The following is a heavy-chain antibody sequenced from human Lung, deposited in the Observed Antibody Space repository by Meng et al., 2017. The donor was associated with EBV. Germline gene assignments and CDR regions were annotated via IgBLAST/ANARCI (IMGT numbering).Heavy chain of an antibody. J-gene: IGHJ4*02. CDR2: ISCYNGDT. V-gene: IGHV1-18*01. CDR1: GYTFTHHG. Sequence: QLQRLQSGAEWKKPGASVRVSCSASGYTFTHHGISWIRQAPGQGLEWLGWISCYNGDTIYAQKVQGRFTMTMDKSASTAYMDLRSLRSDDTAIYYCARDPSNTSGRYAYFDSWGQGTLVTVSS. D-gene: IGHD6-19*01. CDR3: ARDPSNTSGRYAYFDS.